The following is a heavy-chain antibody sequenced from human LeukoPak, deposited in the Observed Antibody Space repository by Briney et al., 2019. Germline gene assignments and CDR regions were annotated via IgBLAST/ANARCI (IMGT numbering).Heavy chain of an antibody. Sequence: GRSLRLSCAASGFTFSSYGMHWVRQAPGKGLEWVAVISYDGSNKYYADSVKGRFTISRDNSKNTLYLQMNSLRAEDTDVYYCAKVSERLATVSNFDYWGQGTLVTVSS. CDR2: ISYDGSNK. V-gene: IGHV3-30*18. CDR1: GFTFSSYG. J-gene: IGHJ4*02. D-gene: IGHD6-19*01. CDR3: AKVSERLATVSNFDY.